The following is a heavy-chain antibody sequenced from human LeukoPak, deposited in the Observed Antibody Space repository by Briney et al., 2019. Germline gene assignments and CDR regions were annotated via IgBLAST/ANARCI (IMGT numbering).Heavy chain of an antibody. J-gene: IGHJ4*02. CDR1: GDSVSSDYL. D-gene: IGHD3-22*01. Sequence: SETLSLTCTVSGDSVSSDYLWGWVRQPPGKGLEWIGSMYHSGSTYYNPSLKSRVTISIDTSKNQFSLRLSSVTAADTAVYYCVRRKAGSSGYYYVDFWGQGTLVTVSS. CDR2: MYHSGST. V-gene: IGHV4-38-2*02. CDR3: VRRKAGSSGYYYVDF.